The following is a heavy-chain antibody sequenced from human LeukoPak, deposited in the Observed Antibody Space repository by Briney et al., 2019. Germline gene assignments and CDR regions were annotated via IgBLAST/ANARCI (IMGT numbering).Heavy chain of an antibody. CDR3: ARHGGRQLAHDAFDI. Sequence: RSSETLSLTCNVSGGSISSNYWSWTRQPPGKGLEWIGYIYYSGDTNYNPSLKSRVTISIATSKNQFSLKLSSVTAADSAVYYCARHGGRQLAHDAFDIWGQGTMVTVSS. D-gene: IGHD6-13*01. J-gene: IGHJ3*02. V-gene: IGHV4-59*08. CDR2: IYYSGDT. CDR1: GGSISSNY.